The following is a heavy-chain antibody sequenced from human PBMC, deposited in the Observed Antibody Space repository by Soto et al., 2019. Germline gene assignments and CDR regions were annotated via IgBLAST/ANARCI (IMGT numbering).Heavy chain of an antibody. CDR3: VRRYYDGSIHSGTDAFDF. D-gene: IGHD3-22*01. J-gene: IGHJ3*01. V-gene: IGHV2-5*02. CDR2: IYWDDDK. CDR1: GFSLSTSGVG. Sequence: QITLKESGPALVKPTQTLTLTCTFSGFSLSTSGVGVGWVRQPPGKALEWLAYIYWDDDKRYSPSLKNRLTITKDTSNYKVVLRLTNVDPADTATYYCVRRYYDGSIHSGTDAFDFWGQGTMVTVS.